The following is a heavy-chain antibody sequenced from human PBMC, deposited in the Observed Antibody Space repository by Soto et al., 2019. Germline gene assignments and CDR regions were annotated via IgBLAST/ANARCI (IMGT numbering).Heavy chain of an antibody. Sequence: QVQLQESGPGLVKPSETLSLTCTVSGASVSSDSYYWSWIRQPPGKGLEWIGYMYYSGGTNYNPSLKSRVXISIYTSKNQFSLKLSSVTAADTAIYYCARQDGDFGYDFDYWGQGTLVTVSS. J-gene: IGHJ4*02. V-gene: IGHV4-61*01. CDR3: ARQDGDFGYDFDY. CDR2: MYYSGGT. D-gene: IGHD4-17*01. CDR1: GASVSSDSYY.